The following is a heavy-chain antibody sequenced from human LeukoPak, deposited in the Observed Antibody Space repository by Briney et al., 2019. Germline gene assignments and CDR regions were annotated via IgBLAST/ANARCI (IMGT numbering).Heavy chain of an antibody. Sequence: SVNVSCKASGGTFSSYAISWVRQAPGQGLEWMGGIIPIFGTANYAQKFQGRVTITADESTSTAYMELSSLRSEDTAVYYCAKSSAPYYYDSSGYHRFDYWGQGTLVTVSS. J-gene: IGHJ4*02. CDR3: AKSSAPYYYDSSGYHRFDY. CDR2: IIPIFGTA. D-gene: IGHD3-22*01. CDR1: GGTFSSYA. V-gene: IGHV1-69*01.